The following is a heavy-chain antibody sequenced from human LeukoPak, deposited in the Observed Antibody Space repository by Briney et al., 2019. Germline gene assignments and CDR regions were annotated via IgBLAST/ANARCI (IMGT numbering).Heavy chain of an antibody. D-gene: IGHD1-26*01. CDR2: INTNTGNP. V-gene: IGHV7-4-1*01. J-gene: IGHJ4*02. Sequence: GASVKVSCKASGYTFTSYAMNWVRQAPGQGLEWMGWINTNTGNPTYAQGFTGRFVFSLDTSVSTAYLQIGSLKAEDTAVYYCARGHTFRDSGNNPGHWGQGTLVTVSS. CDR3: ARGHTFRDSGNNPGH. CDR1: GYTFTSYA.